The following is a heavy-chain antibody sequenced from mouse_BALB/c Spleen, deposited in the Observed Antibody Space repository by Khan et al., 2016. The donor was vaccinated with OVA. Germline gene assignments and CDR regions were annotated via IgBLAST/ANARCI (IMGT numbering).Heavy chain of an antibody. CDR3: ARGRGN. Sequence: EVQLQESGPGLVKPSQSLSLTCTVTGYSITSDYAWNWIRQFPGNKLEWMGYITYSGSTSYNPSLKSRISITRDTSQNQFFLQLNSVTTEDTATYFGARGRGNWGQGTTLTVSS. CDR2: ITYSGST. CDR1: GYSITSDYA. V-gene: IGHV3-2*02. J-gene: IGHJ2*01.